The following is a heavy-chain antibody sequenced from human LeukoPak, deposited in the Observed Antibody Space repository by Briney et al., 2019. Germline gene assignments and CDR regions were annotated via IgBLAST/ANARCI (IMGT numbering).Heavy chain of an antibody. CDR2: IYYSGST. CDR3: ARRSMVRTAGYYYGMDV. CDR1: GGSISSDY. V-gene: IGHV4-59*08. D-gene: IGHD4/OR15-4a*01. Sequence: SETLSLTCIVSGGSISSDYWSWIRQSPGKGLEWIGYIYYSGSTNYNPSLKSRATISVDTSKRHFSLRLSSVTAADTAVYYCARRSMVRTAGYYYGMDVARLVTPGTVYS. J-gene: IGHJ6*02.